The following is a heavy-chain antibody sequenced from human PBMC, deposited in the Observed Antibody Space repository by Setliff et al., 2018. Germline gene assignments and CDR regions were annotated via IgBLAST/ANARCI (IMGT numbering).Heavy chain of an antibody. J-gene: IGHJ5*02. D-gene: IGHD3-3*01. CDR3: ARGGYYNFWSGSSWFDP. CDR2: IYYSGST. CDR1: GGSISSYY. Sequence: PSETLSLTCTVSGGSISSYYWSWIRQPPGKGLEWIGYIYYSGSTNYNPSLKSRVTISVDTSKNQFSLKLSSVTAADTAVYYCARGGYYNFWSGSSWFDPWGQGTLVTVPQ. V-gene: IGHV4-59*01.